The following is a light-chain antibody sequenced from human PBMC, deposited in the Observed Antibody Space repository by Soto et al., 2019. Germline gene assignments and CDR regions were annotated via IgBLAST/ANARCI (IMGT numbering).Light chain of an antibody. Sequence: AIRMTQSPSSFSASTGDRVTITCRASQGISSYLAWYQQKPGKAPKLLIYAAYTLQSGVQSRFSGSGSGTDFTLTIRCLQSEDFATYYCKQYYSYPPTFGQGTKVDNK. CDR1: QGISSY. CDR2: AAY. J-gene: IGKJ1*01. V-gene: IGKV1-8*01. CDR3: KQYYSYPPT.